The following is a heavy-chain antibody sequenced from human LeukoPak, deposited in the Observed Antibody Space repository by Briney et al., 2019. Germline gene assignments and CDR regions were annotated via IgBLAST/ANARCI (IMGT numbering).Heavy chain of an antibody. CDR2: IYYSGGT. Sequence: SETLSLTCTVSGGSISSGGYYWSWIRQPPGKGLEWIGYIYYSGGTYYNPSLKSRVTISVDTSKNQFSLKLSSVTAADTAVYYCARVEQVYTGEITLGAFDIWGQGTMVTVSS. D-gene: IGHD7-27*01. V-gene: IGHV4-30-4*01. CDR1: GGSISSGGYY. J-gene: IGHJ3*02. CDR3: ARVEQVYTGEITLGAFDI.